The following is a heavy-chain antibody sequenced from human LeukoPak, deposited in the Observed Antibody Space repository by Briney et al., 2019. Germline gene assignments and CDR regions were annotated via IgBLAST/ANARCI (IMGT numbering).Heavy chain of an antibody. CDR3: ATRLTSGWNGFDD. CDR2: ISWNSGSI. Sequence: GGSLRLSCAGSGFIFNNYAMHWVRQPPGKGLEWVSGISWNSGSIDYADSVKGRFTISRDNAKNSLFLQMSSLRAEDTAVYYCATRLTSGWNGFDDWGQGTLVTVSS. J-gene: IGHJ4*02. D-gene: IGHD6-19*01. CDR1: GFIFNNYA. V-gene: IGHV3-9*01.